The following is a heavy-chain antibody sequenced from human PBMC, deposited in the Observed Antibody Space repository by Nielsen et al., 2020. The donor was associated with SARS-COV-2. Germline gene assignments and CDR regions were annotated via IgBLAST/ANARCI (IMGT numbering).Heavy chain of an antibody. J-gene: IGHJ4*02. V-gene: IGHV4-59*01. D-gene: IGHD2-15*01. CDR1: GSISTYY. CDR2: NYNSAKT. CDR3: ARGRAPLRY. Sequence: SETLSLTCSGSISTYYWSWIRQAPGKGLEWIAYNYNSAKTMYNSSLKSRVTMSVDTSKNQLSLRLTSVTAADTAVYYCARGRAPLRYWGQGILVTVSS.